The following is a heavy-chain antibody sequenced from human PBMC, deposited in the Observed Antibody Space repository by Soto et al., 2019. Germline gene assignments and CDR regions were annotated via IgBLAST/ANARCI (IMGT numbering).Heavy chain of an antibody. CDR2: TFYRSTWSN. V-gene: IGHV6-1*01. J-gene: IGHJ3*02. CDR1: GDSVASNSYA. D-gene: IGHD6-19*01. Sequence: SQTLSRTCAIPGDSVASNSYAWRWIRQCPSRGLEWLGRTFYRSTWSNDYAVSVKGRITINPDISKNQFSLQLLSVTPEDTAVYYCAIDPDEIVVAAPGHALDIWGQGTM. CDR3: AIDPDEIVVAAPGHALDI.